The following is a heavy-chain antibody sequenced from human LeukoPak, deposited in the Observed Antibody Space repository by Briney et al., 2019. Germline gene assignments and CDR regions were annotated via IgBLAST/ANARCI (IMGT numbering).Heavy chain of an antibody. V-gene: IGHV4-38-2*01. Sequence: SETLSLTCAVSGYSISSNYYWGWIRQPPGKGLEWIGVIYHRGNTDYNPSLQSRVTISIDTSKNEFSLKVNSVTAADTAVYYGARSVIVPAIVADYYTYMDVWGRGISVTVSS. CDR2: IYHRGNT. CDR1: GYSISSNYY. D-gene: IGHD2-2*01. CDR3: ARSVIVPAIVADYYTYMDV. J-gene: IGHJ6*03.